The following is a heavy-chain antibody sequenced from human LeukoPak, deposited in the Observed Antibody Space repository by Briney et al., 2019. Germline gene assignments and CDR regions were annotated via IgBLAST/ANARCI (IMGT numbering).Heavy chain of an antibody. D-gene: IGHD6-6*01. J-gene: IGHJ6*03. CDR2: ISSSGSTI. CDR3: ARARLDSSLSEYYYYMDV. CDR1: GFTFSSYE. Sequence: GGSLRLSCAASGFTFSSYEMNWVRQAPGKGLEWVSYISSSGSTIYYADSVKGRFTISRDNAKNSLYLQMNSLRAEDTAVYYCARARLDSSLSEYYYYMDVWGKGTTVTVSS. V-gene: IGHV3-48*03.